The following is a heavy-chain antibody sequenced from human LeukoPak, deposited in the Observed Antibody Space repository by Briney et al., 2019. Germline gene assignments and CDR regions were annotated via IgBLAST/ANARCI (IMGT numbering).Heavy chain of an antibody. V-gene: IGHV3-23*01. CDR3: AKDRGGNFDSNPRRFYYYMDV. J-gene: IGHJ6*03. D-gene: IGHD3-9*01. CDR2: ISGSGGST. Sequence: GGSLRLSCAASGFTVSSNYMSWVRQAPGKGLEWVSAISGSGGSTYYADSVKGRFTISRDNSKNTLYLQMSRLRAEDTAVYYCAKDRGGNFDSNPRRFYYYMDVWGKGTTVTVSS. CDR1: GFTVSSNY.